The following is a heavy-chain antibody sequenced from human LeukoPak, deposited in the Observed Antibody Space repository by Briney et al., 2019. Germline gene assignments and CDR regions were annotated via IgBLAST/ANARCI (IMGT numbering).Heavy chain of an antibody. D-gene: IGHD6-13*01. Sequence: SETLSLTCTVSGGSLSSYYWSWIRQPAGKGLEWIGRIHTSGSTNYNPSLKSRVTMSVDTSKNQFSLKLRSVTAADTAVYYCARGEQLVLDYYYYYYMDVWGKGTTVTVSS. CDR2: IHTSGST. CDR3: ARGEQLVLDYYYYYYMDV. J-gene: IGHJ6*03. V-gene: IGHV4-4*07. CDR1: GGSLSSYY.